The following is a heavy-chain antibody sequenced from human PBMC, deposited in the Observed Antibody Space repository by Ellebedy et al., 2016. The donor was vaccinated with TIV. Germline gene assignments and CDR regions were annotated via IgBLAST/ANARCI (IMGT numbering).Heavy chain of an antibody. J-gene: IGHJ5*02. Sequence: PGGSLRLSCAASGFIISGDWMSWVRQAPGKGLEWVVHINPDGSAEYYVDSVKGRFTISRDHAKRSLFLQMNSLRAEDTALYYCARGAVTGMTTATFDPWGQGTLVTVSS. D-gene: IGHD4-11*01. CDR2: INPDGSAE. CDR3: ARGAVTGMTTATFDP. CDR1: GFIISGDW. V-gene: IGHV3-7*01.